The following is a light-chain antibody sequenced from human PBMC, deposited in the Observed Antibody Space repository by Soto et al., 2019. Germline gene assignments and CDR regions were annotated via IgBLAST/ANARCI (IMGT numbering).Light chain of an antibody. CDR2: GAS. J-gene: IGKJ1*01. Sequence: EVVMTQSPATLSLSPGERATLSCRASQSVRSNLAWYQQKPGQAPRLLMYGASTRATSIPARFGGSGSGTEFTLTISSLQSEDFGVYYCQQYNNWPETFGQGTRVEIK. CDR1: QSVRSN. CDR3: QQYNNWPET. V-gene: IGKV3-15*01.